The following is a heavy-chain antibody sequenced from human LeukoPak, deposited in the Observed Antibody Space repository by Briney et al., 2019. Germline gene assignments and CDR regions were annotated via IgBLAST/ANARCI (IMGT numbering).Heavy chain of an antibody. V-gene: IGHV3-66*02. D-gene: IGHD6-6*01. CDR3: ARDKSSDF. J-gene: IGHJ4*02. Sequence: PGGSLRLSCAASGFTVSSKYMSWVRQAPGKGLEWVSIIYSGGSTYYADSVKGRFTISRDISKNTLYLQMNSPRAEDTAVYYCARDKSSDFWGQGTLVTVSS. CDR2: IYSGGST. CDR1: GFTVSSKY.